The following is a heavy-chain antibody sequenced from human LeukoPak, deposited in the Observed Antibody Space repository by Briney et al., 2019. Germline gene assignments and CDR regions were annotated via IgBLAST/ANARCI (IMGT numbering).Heavy chain of an antibody. V-gene: IGHV3-9*01. Sequence: GGSLRLSCAVSGFIFDDYAMHWVRQTPGKGLEWVSGINWNSGGIAYADSVKGRFTISRDNAKNSLYLQMNSLRAEDTAVYYCARGGAVLLWFGDVGGEAFDIWGQGTMVTVSS. CDR1: GFIFDDYA. D-gene: IGHD3-10*01. J-gene: IGHJ3*02. CDR3: ARGGAVLLWFGDVGGEAFDI. CDR2: INWNSGGI.